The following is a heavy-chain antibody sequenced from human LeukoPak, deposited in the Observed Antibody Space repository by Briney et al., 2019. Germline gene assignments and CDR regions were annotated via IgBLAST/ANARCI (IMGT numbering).Heavy chain of an antibody. V-gene: IGHV3-23*01. J-gene: IGHJ4*02. Sequence: GGSLRLSCAASGFTFSSYAMSWVRQAPGKGLEWVSAISGSGGSTYYADSVKGRFTISRDNSKNTLYLQMNSLRAEDTAVYYCAKDGTGIAVAGRGHFDYWGQGTLVTVSS. CDR1: GFTFSSYA. CDR3: AKDGTGIAVAGRGHFDY. D-gene: IGHD6-19*01. CDR2: ISGSGGST.